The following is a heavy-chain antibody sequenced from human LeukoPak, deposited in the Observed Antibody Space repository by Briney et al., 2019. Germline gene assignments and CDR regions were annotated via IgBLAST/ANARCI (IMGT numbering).Heavy chain of an antibody. CDR1: GGSISSSY. V-gene: IGHV4-4*07. CDR3: ARDWGSGWYYFGS. CDR2: IYISGRT. J-gene: IGHJ4*02. Sequence: SETLSLTCTVSGGSISSSYWSWIRQSAGKGLEWIGRIYISGRTNYSPSLKSRVTMSVDTSKNQFSLKLSSVTAADTAVYYCARDWGSGWYYFGSWGQGTQVTVSS. D-gene: IGHD6-19*01.